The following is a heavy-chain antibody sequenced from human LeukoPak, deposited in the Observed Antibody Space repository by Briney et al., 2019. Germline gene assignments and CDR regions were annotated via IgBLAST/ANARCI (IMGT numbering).Heavy chain of an antibody. J-gene: IGHJ4*02. D-gene: IGHD6-19*01. CDR2: ISTSRYI. CDR1: GFTFSTYS. Sequence: PGGSLRLSCVASGFTFSTYSMNWVRQAPGKGLEWVSSISTSRYIYYSDTVMGRFAISRENAKNSLYLQMNILRAEDTVVYYCGRDAGNSSGWNDFDYWGQGTLVTVSS. CDR3: GRDAGNSSGWNDFDY. V-gene: IGHV3-21*01.